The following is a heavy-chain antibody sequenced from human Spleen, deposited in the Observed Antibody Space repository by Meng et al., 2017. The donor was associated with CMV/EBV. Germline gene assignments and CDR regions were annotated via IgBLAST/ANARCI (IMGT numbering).Heavy chain of an antibody. D-gene: IGHD6-13*01. CDR1: GFTFNNYA. Sequence: GGSLRLSCGASGFTFNNYAMNWVRQAPGKGLEWVANMNQDGSQKNYVDSVKGRFTISRDNAKNSLFLQMNSLRAEDTAVYYCARVAAAGRGMDVWGQGTTVTVSS. CDR3: ARVAAAGRGMDV. V-gene: IGHV3-7*04. J-gene: IGHJ6*02. CDR2: MNQDGSQK.